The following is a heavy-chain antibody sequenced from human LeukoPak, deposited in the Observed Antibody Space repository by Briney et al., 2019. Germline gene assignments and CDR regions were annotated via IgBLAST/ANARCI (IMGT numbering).Heavy chain of an antibody. V-gene: IGHV3-15*01. Sequence: GGSLRLSCAASGFTVTNAWMSWVRQAPGKGLEWVGRVKSKSDGGTTDYAAPVKGRFTISRDNSKNALYLQMNSLRAEDTAVYHCARRAGAYSHPYDYWGQGTLVTVSS. J-gene: IGHJ4*02. CDR2: VKSKSDGGTT. CDR1: GFTVTNAW. D-gene: IGHD4/OR15-4a*01. CDR3: ARRAGAYSHPYDY.